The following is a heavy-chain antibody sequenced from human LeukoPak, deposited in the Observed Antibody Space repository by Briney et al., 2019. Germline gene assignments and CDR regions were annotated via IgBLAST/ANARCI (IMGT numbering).Heavy chain of an antibody. CDR1: GFTFSSYS. Sequence: GGSLRLSCAASGFTFSSYSMNWVRQAPGKGLEWVSSISSSSSYIYYADSVKGRFTISRDNAKNSLYLQMNSLRAEDTAVYYCARGIDDYGDYDAFDIWGQGTMVTVSS. V-gene: IGHV3-21*01. D-gene: IGHD4-17*01. CDR3: ARGIDDYGDYDAFDI. J-gene: IGHJ3*02. CDR2: ISSSSSYI.